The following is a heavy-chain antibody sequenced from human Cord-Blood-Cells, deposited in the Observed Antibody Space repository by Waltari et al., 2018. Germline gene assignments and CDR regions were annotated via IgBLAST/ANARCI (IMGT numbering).Heavy chain of an antibody. V-gene: IGHV3-15*01. CDR2: SKSKTDGGTT. Sequence: EVQLVESGGGLVKPGGSLRLSCAASGFTFSNAWMSWVRQAPGKGLEWVGRSKSKTDGGTTDYAEPVKGRFTISRDDSKNTLYLQMNSLKTEDTAVYYCTTQLVDYWGQGTLVTVSS. CDR3: TTQLVDY. J-gene: IGHJ4*02. CDR1: GFTFSNAW.